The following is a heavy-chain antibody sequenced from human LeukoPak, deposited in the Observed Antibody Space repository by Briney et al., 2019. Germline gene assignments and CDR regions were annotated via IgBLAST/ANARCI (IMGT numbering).Heavy chain of an antibody. J-gene: IGHJ5*02. CDR3: ARVFDGIDPAGFDP. Sequence: AASVKVSCKASGGTFSSYAISWVRQAPGQGLEWMGGIIPIFGTANYAQKFQGRVTITADKSTSTAYMELSSLRSEGTAVYYCARVFDGIDPAGFDPWGQGTLVTVSS. CDR1: GGTFSSYA. CDR2: IIPIFGTA. V-gene: IGHV1-69*06. D-gene: IGHD1-26*01.